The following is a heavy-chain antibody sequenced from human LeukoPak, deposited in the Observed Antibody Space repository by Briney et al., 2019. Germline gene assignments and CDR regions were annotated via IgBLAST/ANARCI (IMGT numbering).Heavy chain of an antibody. CDR3: ARGGLLNYFDY. CDR2: IWYDGSEK. D-gene: IGHD6-25*01. J-gene: IGHJ4*02. Sequence: PGRSLRLSCAASGFTFSSHGFHWVRQAPGKGLEWVAVIWYDGSEKYYTDSVKGRFTISRDNSKNTLYLQMNSLRADDTAVYYCARGGLLNYFDYWGQGTLVTVSS. V-gene: IGHV3-33*01. CDR1: GFTFSSHG.